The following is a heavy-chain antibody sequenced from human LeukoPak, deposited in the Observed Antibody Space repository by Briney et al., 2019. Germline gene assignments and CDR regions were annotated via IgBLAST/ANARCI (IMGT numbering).Heavy chain of an antibody. CDR3: ARDAIVGGSYFDY. CDR1: GGSISSSSYY. D-gene: IGHD1-26*01. Sequence: SETLSLTCTVSGGSISSSSYYWGWIRQPPGKGLEWIGTIYYSGSTYYNPSLKSRVTISIDTSKNQFSLKLSSVTAADTAVYYCARDAIVGGSYFDYWGQGTLVTVSS. CDR2: IYYSGST. V-gene: IGHV4-39*07. J-gene: IGHJ4*02.